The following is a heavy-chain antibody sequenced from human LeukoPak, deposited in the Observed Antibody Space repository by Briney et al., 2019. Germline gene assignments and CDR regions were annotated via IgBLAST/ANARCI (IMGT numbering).Heavy chain of an antibody. CDR2: ISYDGSNK. V-gene: IGHV3-30*18. CDR1: GFTFSSYG. D-gene: IGHD3-3*01. J-gene: IGHJ4*02. CDR3: AKDGPPTYYDFWSGYSDY. Sequence: GRSLRPSCAASGFTFSSYGMHWVRQAPGKGLEWVAVISYDGSNKYYADSVKGRFTISRDNSKNTLYLQMNSLRAEDTAVYYCAKDGPPTYYDFWSGYSDYWGQGTLVTVSS.